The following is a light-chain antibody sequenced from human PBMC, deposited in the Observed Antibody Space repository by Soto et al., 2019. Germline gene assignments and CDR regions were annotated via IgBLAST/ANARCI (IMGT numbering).Light chain of an antibody. CDR1: QSLSDNH. J-gene: IGKJ1*01. Sequence: EIVLTHSPGTLSLSPLERATLSCSASQSLSDNHLAWYQQKPGQAPRLLIYGTLARATGIPDRFSGSGSGTDFTLTISRLEPEDFAVYYCQQYGTSPWTCGQGTKGDIK. CDR2: GTL. CDR3: QQYGTSPWT. V-gene: IGKV3-20*01.